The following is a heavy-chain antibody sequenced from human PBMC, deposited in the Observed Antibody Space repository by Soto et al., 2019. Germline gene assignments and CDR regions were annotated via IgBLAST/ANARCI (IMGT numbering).Heavy chain of an antibody. Sequence: QVHLVQSGAEVQKPGSSVKVSCKASGDTFSTYTFSWVRQAPGQGLQWVGRLTPILGMITYAQSFQGRVTISADESISTAYMELHSLTSEDTAVYYCARDDVIGDFDSWGQGTLVTVSS. CDR1: GDTFSTYT. J-gene: IGHJ4*02. CDR3: ARDDVIGDFDS. V-gene: IGHV1-69*08. CDR2: LTPILGMI.